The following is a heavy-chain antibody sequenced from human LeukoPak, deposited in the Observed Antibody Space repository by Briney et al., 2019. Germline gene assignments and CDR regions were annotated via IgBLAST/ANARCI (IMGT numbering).Heavy chain of an antibody. D-gene: IGHD3-16*01. CDR2: FYFSRRP. Sequence: SETLSLTCTVSGGSISGSDYYWGWVRQPPGRGLDWIRIFYFSRRPYYLSSLKSRVPISLATSSNQFSLKLSSVTAADTALYYCARLFRGVGYWGQGTLVTVSS. J-gene: IGHJ4*02. CDR1: GGSISGSDYY. V-gene: IGHV4-39*01. CDR3: ARLFRGVGY.